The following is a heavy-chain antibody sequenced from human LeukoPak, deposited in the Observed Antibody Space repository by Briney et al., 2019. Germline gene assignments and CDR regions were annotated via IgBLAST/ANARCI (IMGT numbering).Heavy chain of an antibody. Sequence: GGSLRLSCAASGFTFSNYGMHWVRQAPGKGLEWVAVIWFDGSNKYYADSVKGRFTISRDNSKNTLYLQMNSLRAGDTAVYYCARESSTWGDAFDYWGQGTLVTVS. V-gene: IGHV3-33*01. D-gene: IGHD3-16*01. J-gene: IGHJ4*02. CDR2: IWFDGSNK. CDR3: ARESSTWGDAFDY. CDR1: GFTFSNYG.